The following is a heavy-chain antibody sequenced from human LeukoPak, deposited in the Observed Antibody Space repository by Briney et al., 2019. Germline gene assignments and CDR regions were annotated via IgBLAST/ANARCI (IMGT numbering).Heavy chain of an antibody. Sequence: SQTLSLTCTVSGGSNSRGGYYWSWIRQHPGKGLEWIGYIYYSGSTYYNPSLKSRVTISVDTSKNQFFLKLSSVTAADTAVYYCTRVTIFGVPDYFDYWGQGTLVTVSS. CDR2: IYYSGST. CDR3: TRVTIFGVPDYFDY. CDR1: GGSNSRGGYY. J-gene: IGHJ4*02. V-gene: IGHV4-31*03. D-gene: IGHD3-3*01.